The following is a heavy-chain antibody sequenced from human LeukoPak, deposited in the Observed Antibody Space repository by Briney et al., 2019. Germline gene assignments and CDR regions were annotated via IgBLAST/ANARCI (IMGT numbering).Heavy chain of an antibody. D-gene: IGHD6-19*01. Sequence: PWRSLSLSCAPSGFIFEDFAMHWVRQAPGKGLEWVALISYDGGNENYADSVKGRFTISRDNSKNTLYLHMNSLRPEDTAVYYCARDPPFSSGWSQNHFDHWGQGTLVTVSS. CDR3: ARDPPFSSGWSQNHFDH. J-gene: IGHJ4*02. V-gene: IGHV3-30*04. CDR1: GFIFEDFA. CDR2: ISYDGGNE.